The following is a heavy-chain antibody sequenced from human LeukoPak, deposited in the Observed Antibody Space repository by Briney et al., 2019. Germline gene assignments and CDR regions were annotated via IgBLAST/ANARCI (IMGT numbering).Heavy chain of an antibody. CDR2: IRQDVSEK. CDR1: VFTFTDYW. J-gene: IGHJ4*01. D-gene: IGHD6-13*01. CDR3: ARDGTAAGLYFDL. Sequence: PGGSLRLSCVVSVFTFTDYWMNWVRQAPGKELEWVASIRQDVSEKTYVDSVKGRFTISRDNTKNSLSLQLNSLRVEDTAVYYCARDGTAAGLYFDLWGQGTLVTVSS. V-gene: IGHV3-7*01.